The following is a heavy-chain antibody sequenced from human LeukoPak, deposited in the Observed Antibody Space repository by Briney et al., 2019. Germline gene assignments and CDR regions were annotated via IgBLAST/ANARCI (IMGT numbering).Heavy chain of an antibody. CDR3: ARDLGAYCGGDCGAFDY. CDR1: GYTFTGYY. D-gene: IGHD2-21*02. J-gene: IGHJ4*02. CDR2: INPNSGGT. Sequence: ASVKVSCKASGYTFTGYYMHWVRQAPGQGLEWMGWINPNSGGTNYAQKFQGWVTMTRDTSISTAYMELSRLRSDDTAVYYCARDLGAYCGGDCGAFDYWGQGTLVTVSS. V-gene: IGHV1-2*04.